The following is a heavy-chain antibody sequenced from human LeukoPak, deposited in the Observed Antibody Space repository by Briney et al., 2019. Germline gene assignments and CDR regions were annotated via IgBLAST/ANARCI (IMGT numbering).Heavy chain of an antibody. J-gene: IGHJ1*01. CDR2: ISTDGTYT. Sequence: GGSPRLSCAASGFTFSSYWIHWVRQAPGKGLVWVSRISTDGTYTEYADSVKGRFTISRDNAKDTLYLQVNSLRAEDTAVYYCAITVDCRATTDCYSYFHHWGQGTLVTVSS. V-gene: IGHV3-74*03. CDR3: AITVDCRATTDCYSYFHH. CDR1: GFTFSSYW. D-gene: IGHD2-21*02.